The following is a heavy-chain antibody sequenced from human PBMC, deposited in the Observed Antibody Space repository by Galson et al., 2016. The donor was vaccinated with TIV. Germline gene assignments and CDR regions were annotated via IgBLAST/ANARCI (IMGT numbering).Heavy chain of an antibody. J-gene: IGHJ6*02. Sequence: SLRLSCAASGFTFDDYAMHWVRQAPGKGLEWVSGISWNSAYIAYADSVKGRFTISRDSAKNSLYLQMNSLRDEETALYYCAKDLNRGCSSSNCYSYDYYYYGVDVWGQGTTVTVSS. CDR1: GFTFDDYA. CDR3: AKDLNRGCSSSNCYSYDYYYYGVDV. CDR2: ISWNSAYI. D-gene: IGHD2-2*02. V-gene: IGHV3-9*01.